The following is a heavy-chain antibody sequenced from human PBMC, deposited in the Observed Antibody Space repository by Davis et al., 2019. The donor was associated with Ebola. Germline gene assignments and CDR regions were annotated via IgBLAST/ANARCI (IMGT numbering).Heavy chain of an antibody. CDR2: MNPNSANT. CDR3: ARGRKVAKMGSWFDP. V-gene: IGHV1-8*01. J-gene: IGHJ5*02. CDR1: GYTFTNYD. D-gene: IGHD5-12*01. Sequence: ASVKVSCKASGYTFTNYDVHWVRQGTGQGLEWIGWMNPNSANTGYGQKFQGRVTMTRNTSISTAYMELSSLTSEDTAVYYCARGRKVAKMGSWFDPWGLGTLVTVSS.